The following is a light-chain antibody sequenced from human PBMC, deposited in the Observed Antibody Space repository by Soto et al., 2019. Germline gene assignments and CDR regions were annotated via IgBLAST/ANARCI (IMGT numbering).Light chain of an antibody. Sequence: QSALAQPDSVSGSPGQSITISCTGSSSDVGGYRYVSWHQQHPGKAPKVIIYEVSHRPSGVSNRFSGSKSGNTASLIISGLQADDEGDYYCTSYSSGSTPYVFGTGTRSPS. CDR3: TSYSSGSTPYV. V-gene: IGLV2-14*01. CDR2: EVS. CDR1: SSDVGGYRY. J-gene: IGLJ1*01.